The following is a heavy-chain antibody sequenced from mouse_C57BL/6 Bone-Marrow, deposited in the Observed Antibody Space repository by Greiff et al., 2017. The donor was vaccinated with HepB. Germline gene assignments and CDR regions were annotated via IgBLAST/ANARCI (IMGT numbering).Heavy chain of an antibody. CDR3: AREPLFYYGSSYWYFDV. V-gene: IGHV3-6*01. CDR1: GYSITSGYY. CDR2: ISYDGSN. Sequence: EVKLEESGPGLVKPSQSLSLTCSVTGYSITSGYYWNWIRQFPGNKLEWMGYISYDGSNNYNPSLKNRISITRDTSKNQFFLKLNSVTTEDTATYYCAREPLFYYGSSYWYFDVWGTGTTVTVSS. D-gene: IGHD1-1*01. J-gene: IGHJ1*03.